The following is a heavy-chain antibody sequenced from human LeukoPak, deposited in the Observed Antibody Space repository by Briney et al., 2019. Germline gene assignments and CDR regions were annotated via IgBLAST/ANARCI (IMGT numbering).Heavy chain of an antibody. Sequence: PSESLSLTCAVYGGSFSGYYWSWIRQPPGKGLEWIGEINHSGSTNYNPSLKSRVTISVDTSKNQFSLKLSSVTAADTAVYYCARGLGSRGYSYGYWFFLDIWGQGTMVTVSS. CDR3: ARGLGSRGYSYGYWFFLDI. J-gene: IGHJ3*02. V-gene: IGHV4-34*01. D-gene: IGHD5-18*01. CDR1: GGSFSGYY. CDR2: INHSGST.